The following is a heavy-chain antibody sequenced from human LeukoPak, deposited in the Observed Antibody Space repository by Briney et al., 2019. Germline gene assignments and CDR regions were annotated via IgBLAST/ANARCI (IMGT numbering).Heavy chain of an antibody. CDR1: GFTFSTYV. V-gene: IGHV3-74*01. CDR2: INSDGSST. D-gene: IGHD3-3*01. J-gene: IGHJ4*02. Sequence: GGSLRLSCVVSGFTFSTYVMHWVRQAPGKGLEWVSRINSDGSSTTCADSVKGRSSISRDNAKNTLYLHMSSLRAEDTGVYYCARAVRAHPPADFWGQGTLVTVSS. CDR3: ARAVRAHPPADF.